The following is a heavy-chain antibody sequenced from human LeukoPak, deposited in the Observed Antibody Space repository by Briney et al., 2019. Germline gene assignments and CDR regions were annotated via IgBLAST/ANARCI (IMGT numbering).Heavy chain of an antibody. J-gene: IGHJ4*02. CDR3: ARVGTYGGDDY. Sequence: SETLSLTCTVSGGSISSYYWSWIRQPPGKGLEWIGYIYYSGSTNYNPSLKSRVTISVDTSKNQFPLKLSSVTAADTAVYYCARVGTYGGDDYWGQGTLVTVSS. D-gene: IGHD4-23*01. V-gene: IGHV4-59*01. CDR1: GGSISSYY. CDR2: IYYSGST.